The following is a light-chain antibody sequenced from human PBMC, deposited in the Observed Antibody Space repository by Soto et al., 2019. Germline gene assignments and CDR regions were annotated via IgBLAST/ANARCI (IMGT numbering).Light chain of an antibody. CDR2: EAS. CDR3: QQRSNWPPWT. CDR1: QGINSY. Sequence: IQLTPSPSSLSASVGARVTITCRASQGINSYLAWYQQKPGKVPQLLIYEASILQSGVPSRFSGSGSGTDFTLTISSLEPEDFAVYYCQQRSNWPPWTFGQGTKVDIK. J-gene: IGKJ1*01. V-gene: IGKV1-9*01.